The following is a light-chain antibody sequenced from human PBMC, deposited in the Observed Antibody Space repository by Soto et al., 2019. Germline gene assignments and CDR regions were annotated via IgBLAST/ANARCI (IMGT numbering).Light chain of an antibody. V-gene: IGKV1-8*01. CDR2: DAS. CDR1: QDIGSF. CDR3: QQFYSYPLT. J-gene: IGKJ4*01. Sequence: AIRMTQSPSSLSASTGDRVAITCRASQDIGSFLAWYQQKPGKAPKLLIYDASTLQSGVPSRFGGSGSGTDFTLTLSSLQSEDFATYYCQQFYSYPLTFGGGTKVEIK.